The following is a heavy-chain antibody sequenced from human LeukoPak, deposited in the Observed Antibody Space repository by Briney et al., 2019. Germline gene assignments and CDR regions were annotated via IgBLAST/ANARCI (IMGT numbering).Heavy chain of an antibody. J-gene: IGHJ4*02. Sequence: SETLSLTCTVSGGSISSYYWSWIRQPPGKGLEWIGYIYYSGSTNYNPSLKSRVTISVDTSKNQFSLKLSSVTAADTAVYYCAIGAYYYDSSGYFFDYWGKGTLVTVSS. CDR1: GGSISSYY. V-gene: IGHV4-59*01. D-gene: IGHD3-22*01. CDR3: AIGAYYYDSSGYFFDY. CDR2: IYYSGST.